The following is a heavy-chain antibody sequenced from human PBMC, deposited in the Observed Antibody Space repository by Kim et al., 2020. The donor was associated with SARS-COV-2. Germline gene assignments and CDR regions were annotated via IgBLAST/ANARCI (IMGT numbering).Heavy chain of an antibody. CDR3: ARGGDPDYDYVWGSYRHVGYFDY. D-gene: IGHD3-16*02. CDR2: IWYDGSNK. CDR1: GFTFSSYG. Sequence: GGSLRLSCAASGFTFSSYGMHWVRQAPGKGLEWVAVIWYDGSNKYYADSVKGRFTISRDNSKNTLYLQMNSLRAEDTAVYYCARGGDPDYDYVWGSYRHVGYFDYWGQGTLVTVSS. V-gene: IGHV3-33*08. J-gene: IGHJ4*02.